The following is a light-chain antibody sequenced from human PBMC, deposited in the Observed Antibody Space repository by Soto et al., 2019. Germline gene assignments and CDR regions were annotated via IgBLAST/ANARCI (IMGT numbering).Light chain of an antibody. V-gene: IGLV2-14*01. CDR3: ASYLTTSPLEV. Sequence: QWGLTQPASVSGSPGETITFSCFGSISDIGSHNYVSWYRQYPGEAPRLLIYEVHYRPSGVSSRFSGSKSGNTASLTISGLQAADEADYYCASYLTTSPLEVFGTGTKVPV. J-gene: IGLJ1*01. CDR1: ISDIGSHNY. CDR2: EVH.